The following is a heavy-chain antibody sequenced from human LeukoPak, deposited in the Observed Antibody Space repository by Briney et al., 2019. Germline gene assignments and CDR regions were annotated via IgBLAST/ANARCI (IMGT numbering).Heavy chain of an antibody. V-gene: IGHV3-74*01. J-gene: IGHJ4*02. CDR2: INSDGSST. CDR3: ARVGGYSYGPFDY. Sequence: GGSLRLSCAASGFTFSSYWMHWVRQAPGKGLVWVSRINSDGSSTSYADSVKGRFTISRDNAKNTLYLQMNSLRAEDTAVYYCARVGGYSYGPFDYWGQGTLVTVSS. D-gene: IGHD5-18*01. CDR1: GFTFSSYW.